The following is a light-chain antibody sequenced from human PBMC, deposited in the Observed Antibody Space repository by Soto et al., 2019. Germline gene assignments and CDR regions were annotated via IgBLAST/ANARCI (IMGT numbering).Light chain of an antibody. J-gene: IGKJ4*01. CDR3: HQYANAPLT. CDR2: HAS. CDR1: QVFGNVY. V-gene: IGKV3-20*01. Sequence: EIVLTQSPGTLFLSQGEKATLSAGASQVFGNVYLACYQQKFGQPPRLLIYHASSRATGVPDRFSGSGSGADFTLTISRLEPEDFAVYYCHQYANAPLTFGGGTKVEIK.